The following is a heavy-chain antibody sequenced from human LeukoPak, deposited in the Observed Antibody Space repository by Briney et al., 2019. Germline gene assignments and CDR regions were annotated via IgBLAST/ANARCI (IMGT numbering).Heavy chain of an antibody. CDR1: GYTFTGYY. D-gene: IGHD5-18*01. Sequence: GASVKVSCKASGYTFTGYYMHWVRQAPGQGLEWMGWINPNSGGTNYAQKFQGRVTMTRDTSISTAYMELSRLRSDDTAVYYCARDPGVDKWIQLYYFDYWGQGTLVTVSS. V-gene: IGHV1-2*02. CDR2: INPNSGGT. J-gene: IGHJ4*02. CDR3: ARDPGVDKWIQLYYFDY.